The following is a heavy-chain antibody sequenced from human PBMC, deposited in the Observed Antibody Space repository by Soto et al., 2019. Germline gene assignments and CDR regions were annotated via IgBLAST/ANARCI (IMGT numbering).Heavy chain of an antibody. CDR1: GGSFSGYY. CDR3: SRVTRGDFLSTFNLGAMDV. J-gene: IGHJ6*02. Sequence: QVQLQQWGAGLLKPSETLSLTCSVCGGSFSGYYWSWIRHPPGKGLEWIGEINDSGITNYNPSLKLQATLSVDKAKAQVPLELNSAAAADTALYSCSRVTRGDFLSTFNLGAMDVWGQGTTVTVSS. V-gene: IGHV4-34*01. D-gene: IGHD2-21*02. CDR2: INDSGIT.